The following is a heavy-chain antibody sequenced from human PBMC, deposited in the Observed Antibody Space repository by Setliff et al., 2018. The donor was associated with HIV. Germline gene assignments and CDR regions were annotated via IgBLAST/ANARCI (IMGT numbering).Heavy chain of an antibody. V-gene: IGHV1-69*13. CDR2: IIPVFGPA. D-gene: IGHD5-12*01. CDR1: GGTLSTYA. Sequence: SVKVSCKASGGTLSTYAVSWVRQAPGQGLEWMGGIIPVFGPADYAKKFQGRVTITADESTRTAYMELSSLRSEDTAVYYCARVGEMATIGYSYYYMDVWGKGTTVTVSS. J-gene: IGHJ6*03. CDR3: ARVGEMATIGYSYYYMDV.